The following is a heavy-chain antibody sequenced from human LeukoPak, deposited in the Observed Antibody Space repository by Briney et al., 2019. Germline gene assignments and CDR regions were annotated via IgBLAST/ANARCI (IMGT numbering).Heavy chain of an antibody. CDR3: VRGYYLGPRLGN. CDR1: GFTSSSHW. Sequence: GGSLRLSCAGSGFTSSSHWMSWVRQAPGKGLEWVANINEDGSEENYVDSVRGRFTISRDNAKNSLYLLMNSLRGDDTAVYYCVRGYYLGPRLGNWGQGTLVTVSS. CDR2: INEDGSEE. J-gene: IGHJ4*02. D-gene: IGHD3-22*01. V-gene: IGHV3-7*01.